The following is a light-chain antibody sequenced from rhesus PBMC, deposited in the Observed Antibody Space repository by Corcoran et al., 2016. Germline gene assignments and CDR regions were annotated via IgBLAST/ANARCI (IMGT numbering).Light chain of an antibody. V-gene: IGKV1-22*01. CDR3: QQYSSRPLT. CDR1: QGISSW. J-gene: IGKJ4*01. Sequence: DIQMTQSPSSLSASVGDTVTITCRASQGISSWLAWYQQKPGKAPKLLIYQASRLQSGVPSRFSGSGSGTDFTLTISSLQSEDFATYYCQQYSSRPLTFGGGTKVELK. CDR2: QAS.